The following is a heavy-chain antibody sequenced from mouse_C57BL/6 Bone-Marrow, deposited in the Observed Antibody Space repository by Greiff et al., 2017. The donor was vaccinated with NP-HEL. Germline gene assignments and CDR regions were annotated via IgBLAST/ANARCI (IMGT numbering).Heavy chain of an antibody. CDR3: ARYDYYGFYYAMDY. V-gene: IGHV5-17*01. J-gene: IGHJ4*01. Sequence: EVTLMESGGGLVKPGGSLKLSCAASGFTFSDYGMHWVRQAPEKGLEWVAYISSGSSTIYYADTVKGRFTISRDNAKNTLFLQMTSLRSEDTAMYYCARYDYYGFYYAMDYWGQGTSVTVSS. CDR1: GFTFSDYG. CDR2: ISSGSSTI. D-gene: IGHD1-1*01.